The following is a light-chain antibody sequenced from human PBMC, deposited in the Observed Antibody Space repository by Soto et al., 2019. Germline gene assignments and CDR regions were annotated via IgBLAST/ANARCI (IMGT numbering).Light chain of an antibody. CDR3: LQDYNYPWT. CDR2: AAS. Sequence: AIQMTQSPSSLSASVGYRVTITFRGSQGIRDDLGWYQQKPGKAPKLLIYAASSLQSGVTSRFSGSGSGTDFTLTISSLQPEDFATYYCLQDYNYPWTFGQGTKVDI. J-gene: IGKJ1*01. CDR1: QGIRDD. V-gene: IGKV1-6*01.